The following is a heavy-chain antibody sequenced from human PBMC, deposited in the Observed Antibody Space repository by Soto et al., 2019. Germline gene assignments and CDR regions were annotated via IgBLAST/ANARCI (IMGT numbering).Heavy chain of an antibody. Sequence: PGGSLRLSCAASGFDVSNTDMSWARQAPGKGLEWVSVIYSGGYTNYADSVKGRFIVSRDSPKNTLYLQMDSLRAEDTAVYYCARKAIIVIAAPEYYFDYWGQETLVTFS. D-gene: IGHD3-22*01. CDR3: ARKAIIVIAAPEYYFDY. J-gene: IGHJ4*02. CDR1: GFDVSNTD. V-gene: IGHV3-66*01. CDR2: IYSGGYT.